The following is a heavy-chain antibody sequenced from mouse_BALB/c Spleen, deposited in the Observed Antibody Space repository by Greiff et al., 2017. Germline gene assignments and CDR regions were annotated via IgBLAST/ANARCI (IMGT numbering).Heavy chain of an antibody. V-gene: IGHV2-9-2*01. CDR2: IWTGGGT. CDR3: VRDPY. J-gene: IGHJ3*01. Sequence: QVQLQQSGPGLVAPSQSLSITCTVSGFSLTSYDISWIRQPPGKGLEWLGVIWTGGGTNYNSAFMSRLSISKDNSKSQVFLKMNSLQTDDTAIYYCVRDPYWGQGTLVTVSA. CDR1: GFSLTSYD.